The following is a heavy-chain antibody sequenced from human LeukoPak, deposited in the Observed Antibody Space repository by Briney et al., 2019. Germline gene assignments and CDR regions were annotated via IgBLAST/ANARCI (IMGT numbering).Heavy chain of an antibody. J-gene: IGHJ5*02. CDR3: AKEGYGGNPPTS. Sequence: GGSLRLSCAASGFTFSSYSMSWVRQAPGKGLEWVSALSGSSLYTHYADSVKGRFTISRDNSKNTLYLQMNSLRAEDTAVYYCAKEGYGGNPPTSWGQGTLVSVSS. CDR2: LSGSSLYT. V-gene: IGHV3-23*01. CDR1: GFTFSSYS. D-gene: IGHD4-23*01.